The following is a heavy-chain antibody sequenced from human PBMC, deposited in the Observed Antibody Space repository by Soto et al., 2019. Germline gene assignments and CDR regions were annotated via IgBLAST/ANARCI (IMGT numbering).Heavy chain of an antibody. J-gene: IGHJ4*02. D-gene: IGHD5-12*01. Sequence: GSLILSCAASGFTVSSNHMSWVRQAPGKGLEWVSVIYSGGSTYYADSVKGRFTISRDNSKNTLYLQMNSLRAEDTAVYYCARSRWLQSPFDYWGQGTLVTVSS. CDR3: ARSRWLQSPFDY. CDR1: GFTVSSNH. CDR2: IYSGGST. V-gene: IGHV3-53*01.